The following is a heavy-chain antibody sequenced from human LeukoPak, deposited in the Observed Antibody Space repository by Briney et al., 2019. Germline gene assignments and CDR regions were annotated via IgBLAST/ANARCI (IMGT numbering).Heavy chain of an antibody. CDR1: GYTFTTYY. CDR2: ISTYNGNT. CDR3: ARGSGSSTYGMDV. V-gene: IGHV1-18*04. J-gene: IGHJ6*02. D-gene: IGHD1-26*01. Sequence: ASVKVSCQASGYTFTTYYMHWVRQAPGQGLEWMGWISTYNGNTNYAQNLRGRVTMTTDTSTSTAYMELRSLRSDDTAVYYCARGSGSSTYGMDVWAQGTTVTVSS.